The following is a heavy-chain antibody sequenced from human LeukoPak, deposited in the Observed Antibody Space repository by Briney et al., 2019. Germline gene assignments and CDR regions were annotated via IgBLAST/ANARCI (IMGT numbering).Heavy chain of an antibody. CDR2: SSSSGSTI. CDR1: GFTFSSYE. Sequence: GGSLRLSCAASGFTFSSYEMNWVRQAPGKGLEWVSHSSSSGSTIYYAGSVKGRFTIARDNAKNSVYLQMNSLRAEDTAVYYCARGSLYSAYGFDYWGQGTLVTVSS. CDR3: ARGSLYSAYGFDY. J-gene: IGHJ4*02. D-gene: IGHD5-12*01. V-gene: IGHV3-48*03.